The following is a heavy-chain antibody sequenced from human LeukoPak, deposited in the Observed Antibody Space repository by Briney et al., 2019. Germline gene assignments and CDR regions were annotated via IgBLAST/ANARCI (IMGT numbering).Heavy chain of an antibody. V-gene: IGHV3-74*01. CDR2: IKSDGSST. CDR1: VFTVSRYW. J-gene: IGHJ4*02. D-gene: IGHD3-22*01. CDR3: ERVDLAGGYLFY. Sequence: GGSLRLSCAASVFTVSRYWMHWVRQAPGKRLVWVSRIKSDGSSTSYADSVKGRFTISRDNAKNTLYLQMNSLRAEDTAVYYCERVDLAGGYLFYWGQGTLVTVSS.